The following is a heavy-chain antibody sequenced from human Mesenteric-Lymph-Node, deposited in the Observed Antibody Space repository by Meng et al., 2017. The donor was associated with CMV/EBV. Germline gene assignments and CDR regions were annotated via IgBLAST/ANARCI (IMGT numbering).Heavy chain of an antibody. CDR3: ARRGGDSSSPFFDY. D-gene: IGHD6-6*01. CDR1: GGSISSNY. CDR2: IYYSGST. Sequence: TVAGGSISSNYWSWIRQPPGKGLEWIGYIYYSGSTNYNPSLKSRVTISVDTSKNQFSLKLSSVTAADTAVYYCARRGGDSSSPFFDYWGQGTLVTVSS. V-gene: IGHV4-59*08. J-gene: IGHJ4*02.